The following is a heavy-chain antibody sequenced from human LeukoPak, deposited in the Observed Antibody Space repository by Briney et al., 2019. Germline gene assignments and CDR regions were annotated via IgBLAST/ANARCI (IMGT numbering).Heavy chain of an antibody. J-gene: IGHJ4*02. CDR2: INPNSGGT. CDR3: ARESPYCTNGVCYMGVDY. V-gene: IGHV1-2*02. Sequence: VSVKVSCKASGYTFTGYYMHWGRQAPGQGLGGMGWINPNSGGTNYAQKFQGRVTMTRDTSISTAYMELSRLRSDDTAVYYCARESPYCTNGVCYMGVDYWGQGTLVTVSS. D-gene: IGHD2-8*01. CDR1: GYTFTGYY.